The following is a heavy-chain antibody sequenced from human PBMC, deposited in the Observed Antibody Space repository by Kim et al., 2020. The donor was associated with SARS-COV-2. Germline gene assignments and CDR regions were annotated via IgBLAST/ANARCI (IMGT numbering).Heavy chain of an antibody. V-gene: IGHV1-69*04. CDR3: ARGHDYADAFDI. CDR2: A. D-gene: IGHD4-17*01. J-gene: IGHJ3*02. Sequence: ANYAQKFQGRVTITADKSTSTAYMGLSSLRAEDTAVYYCARGHDYADAFDIWGQGTMVTVSS.